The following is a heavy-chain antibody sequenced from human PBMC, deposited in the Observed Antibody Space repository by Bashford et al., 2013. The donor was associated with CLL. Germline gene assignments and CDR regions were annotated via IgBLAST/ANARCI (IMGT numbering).Heavy chain of an antibody. J-gene: IGHJ6*02. V-gene: IGHV4-61*02. Sequence: SETLSLTCTVSGGSISSGSYYWSWIRQPAGKGLEWIGRIYTSGSTNYNPSLKSRVTISVDTSKNQFSLKLNSVNAADTAVYYCARGTEAVHGMDVWGQGTTVTVSS. CDR2: IYTSGST. CDR1: GGSISSGSYY. CDR3: ARGTEAVHGMDV.